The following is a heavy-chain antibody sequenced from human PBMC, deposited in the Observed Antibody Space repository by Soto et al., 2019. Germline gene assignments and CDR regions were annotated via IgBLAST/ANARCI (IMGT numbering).Heavy chain of an antibody. CDR2: IYYSGST. Sequence: PSETLSLTCTVSGGSISSYYWSWIRQPPGKGLEWIGYIYYSGSTNYNPSLKSRVTISVDTSKNQFSLKLSSVTAADTAVYYCARALVDILTGYPQGAFDYWGQGTLVTVSS. V-gene: IGHV4-59*01. CDR1: GGSISSYY. CDR3: ARALVDILTGYPQGAFDY. D-gene: IGHD3-9*01. J-gene: IGHJ4*02.